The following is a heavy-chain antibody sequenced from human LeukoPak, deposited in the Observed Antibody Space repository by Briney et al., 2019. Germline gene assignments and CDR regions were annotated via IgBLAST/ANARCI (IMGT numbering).Heavy chain of an antibody. CDR1: GFTFSSYA. CDR3: ASGEDGYNQFDY. D-gene: IGHD5-24*01. Sequence: GGSLRLSCSASGFTFSSYAMHWVRQAPGKGLEWVAVISYDGSNKYYADSVKGRFTTSRDNSKNTLYLQMNSLRAEDTAVYYCASGEDGYNQFDYWGQGTLVTVSS. CDR2: ISYDGSNK. J-gene: IGHJ4*02. V-gene: IGHV3-30-3*01.